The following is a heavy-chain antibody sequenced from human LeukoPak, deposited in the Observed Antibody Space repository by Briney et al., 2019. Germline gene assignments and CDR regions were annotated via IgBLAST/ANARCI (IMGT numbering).Heavy chain of an antibody. V-gene: IGHV3-7*01. J-gene: IGHJ4*02. Sequence: GGSLRLSCAASGFTFNNYWMTWVRQAPGKGLEWVANIKQDGSEIYYVDSVKGRFTISRDNAKNSLYLQMNSLRAEDTAVYYCARDTDTAMIPFDYWGQGTLVTVSS. CDR3: ARDTDTAMIPFDY. D-gene: IGHD5-18*01. CDR1: GFTFNNYW. CDR2: IKQDGSEI.